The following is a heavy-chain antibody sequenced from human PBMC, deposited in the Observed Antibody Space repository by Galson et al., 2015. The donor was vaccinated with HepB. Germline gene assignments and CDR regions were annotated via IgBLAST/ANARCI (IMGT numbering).Heavy chain of an antibody. CDR1: GYTFTSYY. CDR2: INPSGGST. D-gene: IGHD4-23*01. V-gene: IGHV1-46*04. J-gene: IGHJ4*02. CDR3: ASQAYGGNDYFDY. Sequence: SVKVSCKASGYTFTSYYMHWVRQAPGQGLEWMGIINPSGGSTSYAQKLQGRVTMTRDKSISTAYLQWSSLKASDSAMYYCASQAYGGNDYFDYWGQGTLVTVSS.